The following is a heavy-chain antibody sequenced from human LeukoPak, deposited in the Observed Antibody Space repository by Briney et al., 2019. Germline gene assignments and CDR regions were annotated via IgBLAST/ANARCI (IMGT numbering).Heavy chain of an antibody. CDR1: GYTFTGYY. Sequence: ASVKVSCKASGYTFTGYYMHWVRQAPGQGLEWMGWINPNSGGTNYAQKFQGRVTMTRDTSISTAYMELSRLRSDDTAVYYCARDLIAGPGPNWFDPWGQGTLVTVSS. J-gene: IGHJ5*02. V-gene: IGHV1-2*02. D-gene: IGHD6-13*01. CDR3: ARDLIAGPGPNWFDP. CDR2: INPNSGGT.